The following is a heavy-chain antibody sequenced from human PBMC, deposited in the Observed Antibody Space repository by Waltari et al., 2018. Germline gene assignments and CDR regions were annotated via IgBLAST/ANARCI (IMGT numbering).Heavy chain of an antibody. CDR3: ARGGSRKKSPLYYYYYYMDV. CDR1: GFTFSSYA. J-gene: IGHJ6*03. CDR2: ISGSGGST. V-gene: IGHV3-23*04. Sequence: EVQLVESGGGLVQPGGSLRLSCAASGFTFSSYAMSWVRQAPGKGLEWVSAISGSGGSTYYADSVKGRFTISRDNSKNPLYLQMNSLRAEDTAVYYCARGGSRKKSPLYYYYYYMDVWGKGTTVTVSS. D-gene: IGHD6-13*01.